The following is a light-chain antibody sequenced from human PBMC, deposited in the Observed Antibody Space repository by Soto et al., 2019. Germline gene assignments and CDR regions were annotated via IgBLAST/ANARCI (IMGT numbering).Light chain of an antibody. V-gene: IGKV3-20*01. CDR3: QQYGRSPLMYT. Sequence: EIVLTQSPGTLSLSPGERATLSCRASQSITSNFLAWYQQKPGQAPRLLIYGASTRVAGVPDRFSASGSGTDSTLTITRLEPEDFAVYYCQQYGRSPLMYTFGQGTKLGVK. J-gene: IGKJ2*01. CDR1: QSITSNF. CDR2: GAS.